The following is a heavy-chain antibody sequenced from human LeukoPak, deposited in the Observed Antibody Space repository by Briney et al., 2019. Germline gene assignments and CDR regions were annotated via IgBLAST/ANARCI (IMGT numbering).Heavy chain of an antibody. CDR1: GGSFSGYY. CDR2: IDHSGST. D-gene: IGHD5-18*01. V-gene: IGHV4-34*01. CDR3: ARGRSRPWMQLWSPPFDF. Sequence: PSETLSLTCAVYGGSFSGYYWSWIRQPPGKGLEWIGEIDHSGSTNYNPSLKSRVTISVDTSKNQFSLKLISVTAADTAVYYCARGRSRPWMQLWSPPFDFWGQGTLVTVPS. J-gene: IGHJ4*02.